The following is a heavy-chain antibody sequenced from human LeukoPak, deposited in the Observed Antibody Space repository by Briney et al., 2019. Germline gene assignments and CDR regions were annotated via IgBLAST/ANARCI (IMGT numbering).Heavy chain of an antibody. CDR3: ARDSDYYDSSGYYYFDY. Sequence: PSETLSLTCTVSGGSISSYYWSWIRQPPGKGLEWIGYIYYSGSTNYNPSLKSRVTISVDTSKNQFSLKLSSVTAEDTAVYYCARDSDYYDSSGYYYFDYWGQGTLVTVSS. CDR2: IYYSGST. J-gene: IGHJ4*02. D-gene: IGHD3-22*01. V-gene: IGHV4-59*01. CDR1: GGSISSYY.